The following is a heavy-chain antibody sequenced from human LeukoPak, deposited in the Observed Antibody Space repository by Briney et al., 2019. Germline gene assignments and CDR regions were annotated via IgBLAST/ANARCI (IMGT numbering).Heavy chain of an antibody. CDR2: IIPIFGTA. D-gene: IGHD5-24*01. CDR3: AREGEMATIGLFDY. CDR1: GGTFSSYA. J-gene: IGHJ4*02. V-gene: IGHV1-69*13. Sequence: SVKVSCKASGGTFSSYAISWVRQAPGQGLEWMGGIIPIFGTASYAQKFQGRVTITADESTSTAYMELSSLRSEDTAVYYCAREGEMATIGLFDYWGQGTLVTVSS.